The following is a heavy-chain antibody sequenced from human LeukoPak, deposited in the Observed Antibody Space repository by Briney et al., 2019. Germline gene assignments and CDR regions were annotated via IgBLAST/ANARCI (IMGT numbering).Heavy chain of an antibody. J-gene: IGHJ6*02. Sequence: GGSLRLSCAASGFTFSSYSMNWVRQAPGKGLEWVSYISSSSSTIYYADSVKGRFTISRDNAKNSLYLQMNSLRAEDTAVYYCAARREGLWFGELWGYYYYGMDVWGQGTTVTVSS. CDR1: GFTFSSYS. CDR3: AARREGLWFGELWGYYYYGMDV. D-gene: IGHD3-10*01. V-gene: IGHV3-48*04. CDR2: ISSSSSTI.